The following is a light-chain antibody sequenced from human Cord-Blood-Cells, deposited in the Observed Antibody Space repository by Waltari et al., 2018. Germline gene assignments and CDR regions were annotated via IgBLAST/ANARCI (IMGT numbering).Light chain of an antibody. CDR1: SSDVGGLTI. Sequence: QSALTQPRSVSGSPGQSVTISCTGTSSDVGGLTISSWYQQHPGKAPKLMIYDVSKRPSGVPDRFSGSKSGNTASLTISGLQAEDEADYYCCSYAGSYTPFGTGTKVTVL. CDR2: DVS. J-gene: IGLJ1*01. CDR3: CSYAGSYTP. V-gene: IGLV2-11*01.